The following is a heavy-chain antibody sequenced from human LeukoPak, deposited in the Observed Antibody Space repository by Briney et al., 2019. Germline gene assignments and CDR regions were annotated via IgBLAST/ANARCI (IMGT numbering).Heavy chain of an antibody. Sequence: PSETLSLTCAVYGGSFSGYYWSWIRQPPGKGLEWIGEINHSGSTNYNPSLKSRVTMSVDTSKNQFSLKLSSVTTADTAVYYCARPSRGYWGQGTLVTVSS. CDR1: GGSFSGYY. D-gene: IGHD2-2*01. CDR2: INHSGST. V-gene: IGHV4-34*01. CDR3: ARPSRGY. J-gene: IGHJ4*02.